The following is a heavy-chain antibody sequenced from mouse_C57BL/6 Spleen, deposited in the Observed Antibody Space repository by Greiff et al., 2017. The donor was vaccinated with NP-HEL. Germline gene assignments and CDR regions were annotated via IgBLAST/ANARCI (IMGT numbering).Heavy chain of an antibody. CDR1: GYTFTSYW. CDR2: IDPSDSYT. D-gene: IGHD2-14*01. J-gene: IGHJ4*01. V-gene: IGHV1-50*01. Sequence: QVQLQQPGAELVKPGASVKLSCKASGYTFTSYWMQWVKQRPGQGLEWIGEIDPSDSYTNYNQKFKGKATLTVDTSSSTAYMQLSSLTSEDSAVYYCARRVPMDYWGQGTSVTVSS. CDR3: ARRVPMDY.